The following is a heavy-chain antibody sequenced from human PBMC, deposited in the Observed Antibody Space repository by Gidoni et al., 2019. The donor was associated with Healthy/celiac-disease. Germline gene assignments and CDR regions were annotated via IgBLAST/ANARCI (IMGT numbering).Heavy chain of an antibody. V-gene: IGHV4-4*02. CDR3: ARPYDSSGQRSPYLDY. D-gene: IGHD3-22*01. J-gene: IGHJ4*02. CDR1: GGYLRSSNR. CDR2: IYPSGST. Sequence: QVQLQESGPGLVKPSGTLSLPCAVAGGYLRSSNRWSWVRQPPGKGMDWIGEIYPSGSTNYNPSLKSRVTISVDKSKNQFSLKLSSVTAADTAVYYCARPYDSSGQRSPYLDYWGQGTLVTVSS.